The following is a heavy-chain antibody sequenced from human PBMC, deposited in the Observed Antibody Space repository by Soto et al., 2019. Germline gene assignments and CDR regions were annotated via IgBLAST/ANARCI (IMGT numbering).Heavy chain of an antibody. Sequence: QVQLQESGPGLVKPSETLSLTCTVSGGSISNYYWSWIRQPPGKGLEWIGYIYYTGSTNYNPSLKSRVTISLDTSNNQFSLKLSSVTAADTAVYYCARSSRHYVYYMDVWGKGTTVTVSS. CDR2: IYYTGST. CDR1: GGSISNYY. V-gene: IGHV4-59*08. J-gene: IGHJ6*03. CDR3: ARSSRHYVYYMDV.